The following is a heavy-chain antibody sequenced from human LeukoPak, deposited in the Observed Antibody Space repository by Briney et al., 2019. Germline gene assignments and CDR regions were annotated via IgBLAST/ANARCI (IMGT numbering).Heavy chain of an antibody. J-gene: IGHJ5*02. CDR3: ASSSSGSYEWIGFDP. Sequence: GEALKISCKGSGYSFTSYWIGWVRQMPGKGLEWMGIIYPGDSDTRYSPSFQGQVTISADKSISTAYLQWSSLKASDTAMYYCASSSSGSYEWIGFDPWGQGTLVTVSS. V-gene: IGHV5-51*01. CDR2: IYPGDSDT. D-gene: IGHD1-26*01. CDR1: GYSFTSYW.